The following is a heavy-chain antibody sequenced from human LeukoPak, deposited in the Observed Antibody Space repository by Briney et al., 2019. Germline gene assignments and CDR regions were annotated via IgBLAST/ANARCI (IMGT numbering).Heavy chain of an antibody. CDR1: GGTFNSYA. Sequence: SVTVSCKASGGTFNSYAISWVRQVPGQGLEWMGRIIPIFGAVDYAQKFQGRVTITADNSTGTAYMELISLKSEDTAVYYCARGPIDMATDRPAEYFHHWGQGTLVTVSS. D-gene: IGHD5-24*01. CDR2: IIPIFGAV. CDR3: ARGPIDMATDRPAEYFHH. V-gene: IGHV1-69*06. J-gene: IGHJ1*01.